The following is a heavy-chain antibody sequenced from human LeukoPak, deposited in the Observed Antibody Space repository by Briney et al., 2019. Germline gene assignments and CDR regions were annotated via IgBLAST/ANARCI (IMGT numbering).Heavy chain of an antibody. D-gene: IGHD3-16*02. Sequence: GGSLRLSCAASGFNFNTYALRCVRQAPGKGLEWGSSTTISGRRTYYAHSVKRRFTISRDNSKNTLYLQMTSLRAEDTAVYYCTRLGGRFGESSLYRDFDYWGQGTLVTVSS. V-gene: IGHV3-23*01. J-gene: IGHJ4*02. CDR1: GFNFNTYA. CDR3: TRLGGRFGESSLYRDFDY. CDR2: TTISGRRT.